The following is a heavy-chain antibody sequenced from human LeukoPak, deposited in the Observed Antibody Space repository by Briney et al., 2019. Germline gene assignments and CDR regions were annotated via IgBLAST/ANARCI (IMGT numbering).Heavy chain of an antibody. V-gene: IGHV1-18*01. CDR2: ISAYNGNT. CDR1: GYTFTSYG. D-gene: IGHD3-10*01. CDR3: ARGAGYYGSGSYPDY. J-gene: IGHJ4*02. Sequence: ASVKVSCKASGYTFTSYGISWVRQAPGRGLEWMGWISAYNGNTNYAQKLQGRVTMTTDTSTSTAYMGLRSLRSDDTAVYYCARGAGYYGSGSYPDYWGQGTLVTVSS.